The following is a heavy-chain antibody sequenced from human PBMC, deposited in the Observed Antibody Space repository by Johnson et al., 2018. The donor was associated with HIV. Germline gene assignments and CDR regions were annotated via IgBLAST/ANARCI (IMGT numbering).Heavy chain of an antibody. Sequence: QVQLVESGGGVVQPGRSLRLSCAASGFTFSSYGMHWVRQAPGKGLEWVAVISYDGSNKYYADSVKGRFTISRDNSKNTLYLQMNSLRAEDTAVYYCARGIAARWRALDAFDIWGQGTMVTVSS. CDR3: ARGIAARWRALDAFDI. V-gene: IGHV3-30*03. CDR1: GFTFSSYG. CDR2: ISYDGSNK. J-gene: IGHJ3*02. D-gene: IGHD6-6*01.